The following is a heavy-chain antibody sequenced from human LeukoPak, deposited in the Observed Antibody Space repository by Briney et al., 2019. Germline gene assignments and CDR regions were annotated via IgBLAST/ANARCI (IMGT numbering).Heavy chain of an antibody. CDR3: ARRYYGSGTNYFDY. D-gene: IGHD3-10*01. CDR1: GGSITTSNW. CDR2: VYHSGST. Sequence: PSGTQSLTCTVSGGSITTSNWWSWVRQPPGKGLEWIGEVYHSGSTTYNSSLKSRLTMSMDKSKNHFSLNLSSVTAADTAVYYCARRYYGSGTNYFDYWGQGTLVTVSS. J-gene: IGHJ4*02. V-gene: IGHV4-4*02.